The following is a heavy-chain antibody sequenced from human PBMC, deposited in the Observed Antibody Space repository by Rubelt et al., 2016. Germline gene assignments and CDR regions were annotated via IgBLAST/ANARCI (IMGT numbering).Heavy chain of an antibody. CDR1: GGSIISDYY. D-gene: IGHD6-25*01. J-gene: IGHJ5*02. Sequence: QLQLQESGPGLVKPSETLSLTCTVSGGSIISDYYWGWIRQPPGKGLEWIGCSHYGGSTYHNPSLKSRVTISVDTSKNQFSRKMSSVTAADTAVYYWASRTYSSGPFDPWGQGTLVTVSS. CDR3: ASRTYSSGPFDP. V-gene: IGHV4-39*01. CDR2: SHYGGST.